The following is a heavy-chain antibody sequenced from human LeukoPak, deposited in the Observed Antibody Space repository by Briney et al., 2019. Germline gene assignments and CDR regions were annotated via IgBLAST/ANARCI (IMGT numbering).Heavy chain of an antibody. CDR1: GGSFSGYY. CDR2: INHSGST. J-gene: IGHJ4*02. CDR3: ARRGAVLRYFDWLPRFDY. Sequence: SETLSLTCAVYGGSFSGYYWSWIRQPPGKGLEWIGEINHSGSTNYNPSLKSRVTISVDTSKNQFSLKLSSVTAADTAVYYCARRGAVLRYFDWLPRFDYWGQGTLVTVSS. V-gene: IGHV4-34*01. D-gene: IGHD3-9*01.